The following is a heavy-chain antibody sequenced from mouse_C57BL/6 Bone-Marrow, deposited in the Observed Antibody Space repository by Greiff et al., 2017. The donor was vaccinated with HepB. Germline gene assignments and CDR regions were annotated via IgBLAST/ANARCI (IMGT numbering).Heavy chain of an antibody. CDR1: GFTFSDYY. CDR3: ARHRYSNYYAMDY. CDR2: ISNGGGST. J-gene: IGHJ4*01. D-gene: IGHD2-5*01. V-gene: IGHV5-12*01. Sequence: EVQGVESGGGLVQPGGSLKLSCAASGFTFSDYYMYWVRQTPEKRLEWVAYISNGGGSTYYPDTVKGRFNISRDNAKNTLYLQMSRLKSEDTAMYYCARHRYSNYYAMDYWGQGTSVTVSS.